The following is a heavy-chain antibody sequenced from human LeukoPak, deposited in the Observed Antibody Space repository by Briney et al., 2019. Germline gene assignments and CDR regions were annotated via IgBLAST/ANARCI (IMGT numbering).Heavy chain of an antibody. CDR2: ISSNGGST. CDR3: ARVSSGYFDY. CDR1: GFTFSSYA. Sequence: GGSLRLSCAASGFTFSSYAMHWVRQAPGKGLEYVSAISSNGGSTYYANSVKGRFTISKDNSKNTLHLQMGSLRAEDMAVYYCARVSSGYFDYWGQGTLVTVSS. V-gene: IGHV3-64*01. J-gene: IGHJ4*02. D-gene: IGHD3-22*01.